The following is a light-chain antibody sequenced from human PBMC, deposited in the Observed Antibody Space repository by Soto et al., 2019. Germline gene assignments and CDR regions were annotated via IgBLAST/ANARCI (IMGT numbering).Light chain of an antibody. CDR1: NSDVGGHNF. Sequence: QSVLTQPASVSGSPGQSITIFCTGSNSDVGGHNFVSWYQQHPGKAPKLILFEVTNRPSGVSNRFSGSKSGNTASLTISGLQAEDEAEYYCSSYTNINTRACVFGTGTKVTVL. CDR3: SSYTNINTRACV. J-gene: IGLJ1*01. V-gene: IGLV2-14*01. CDR2: EVT.